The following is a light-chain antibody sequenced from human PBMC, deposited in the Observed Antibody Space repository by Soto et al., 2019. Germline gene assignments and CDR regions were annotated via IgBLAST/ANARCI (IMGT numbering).Light chain of an antibody. J-gene: IGKJ2*01. V-gene: IGKV2-24*01. CDR2: KSS. CDR3: MQATQSYT. Sequence: DIVLTQTPLSSPVTLGQPASISCRSSQNLVHSDGNTSSNWLQQRLGQPPRPPIYKSSKRFPGLPDGFSGSGSGTDFTPKISRVEAEDVGVYYCMQATQSYTFGQGAKLEIK. CDR1: QNLVHSDGNTS.